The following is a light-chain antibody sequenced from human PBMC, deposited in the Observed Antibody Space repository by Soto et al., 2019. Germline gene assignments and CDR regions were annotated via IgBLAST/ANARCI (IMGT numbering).Light chain of an antibody. CDR3: QTWGTGIQV. Sequence: QLVLTQSPSASASLGASVKLTCTLSSGHNSYAIAWHQQQPEKSPRYLMKLNSDGSHSKGDGIPDRFSGSSSGAERYLTISSLQSEDEADYYCQTWGTGIQVFGGGTKVTVL. J-gene: IGLJ2*01. CDR2: LNSDGSH. CDR1: SGHNSYA. V-gene: IGLV4-69*01.